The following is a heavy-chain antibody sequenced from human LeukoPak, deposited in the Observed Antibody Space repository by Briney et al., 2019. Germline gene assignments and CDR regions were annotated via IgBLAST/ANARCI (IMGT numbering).Heavy chain of an antibody. Sequence: PGGSLRLSCAASGFTFSSYWMHWVRQAPGKGLVWVSRINSDGSSTSYADSVKGRFTNSRDNAKNTLYLQMNNLRAEDTAVYYCARDPEWLLYRYLDYWGQGTLVTVSS. J-gene: IGHJ4*02. CDR3: ARDPEWLLYRYLDY. V-gene: IGHV3-74*01. CDR2: INSDGSST. D-gene: IGHD3-3*01. CDR1: GFTFSSYW.